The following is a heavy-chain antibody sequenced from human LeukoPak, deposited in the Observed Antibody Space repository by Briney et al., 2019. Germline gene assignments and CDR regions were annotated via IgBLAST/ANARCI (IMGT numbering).Heavy chain of an antibody. CDR2: ISYDGSDK. V-gene: IGHV3-30*03. Sequence: GGSLRLSCAASGFTFSSYWMHWVRQAPGKGLVWVAVISYDGSDKYYADSVKGRFTISRDNSKNTLYLQMNSLRAEDTAVYFCARRGYFDGSGLDHWGQGTLVTVSS. CDR3: ARRGYFDGSGLDH. CDR1: GFTFSSYW. D-gene: IGHD3-22*01. J-gene: IGHJ4*02.